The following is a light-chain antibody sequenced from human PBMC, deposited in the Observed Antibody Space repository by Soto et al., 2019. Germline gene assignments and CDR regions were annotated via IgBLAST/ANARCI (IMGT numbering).Light chain of an antibody. J-gene: IGKJ1*01. Sequence: DIQMTQSPSSLSASVGDRVTITCRASQTISTNLNWYQQKPGKAPKLLIYAASSLQSGVPLRFSGSGSGTDFTLTISRLQPEDFATYYCQQSYSTPRTFGQGTKVEIK. CDR3: QQSYSTPRT. CDR1: QTISTN. CDR2: AAS. V-gene: IGKV1-39*01.